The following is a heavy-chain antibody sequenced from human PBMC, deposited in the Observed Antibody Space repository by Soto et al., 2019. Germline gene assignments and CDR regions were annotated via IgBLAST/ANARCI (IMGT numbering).Heavy chain of an antibody. D-gene: IGHD2-2*01. CDR1: GFTFSSYG. CDR3: AKDSEREVGYCSSTSCPAYNWFDP. CDR2: ISYDGSNK. J-gene: IGHJ5*02. V-gene: IGHV3-30*18. Sequence: PGGSLRLSCAASGFTFSSYGMHWVRQAPGKGLEWVAVISYDGSNKYYADSVKGRFTISRDNSKNTLYLQMNSLRAEDTAVFYFAKDSEREVGYCSSTSCPAYNWFDPWGQGT.